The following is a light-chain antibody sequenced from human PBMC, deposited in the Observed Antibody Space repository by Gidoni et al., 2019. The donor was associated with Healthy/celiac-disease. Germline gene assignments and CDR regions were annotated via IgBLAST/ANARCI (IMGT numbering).Light chain of an antibody. CDR3: QQYYSTPLT. CDR2: WAS. V-gene: IGKV4-1*01. J-gene: IGKJ4*01. CDR1: QRVLYSANIKNY. Sequence: DIVMTQSPDSLAESLGERATINCKSSQRVLYSANIKNYLAWYQQKPGHPPKLLIYWASTRESGVPDRFSGSGSGTDFTLTISTLQAEDVAVYYCQQYYSTPLTFGGGTKVEIK.